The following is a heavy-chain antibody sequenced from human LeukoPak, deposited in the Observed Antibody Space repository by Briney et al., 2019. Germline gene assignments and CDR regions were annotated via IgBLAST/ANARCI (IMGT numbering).Heavy chain of an antibody. CDR1: GGTFSSYA. CDR3: ARVASVSAVAGIDY. CDR2: TIPIFGTA. Sequence: SVKVSCKASGGTFSSYAITWVRQAPGQGLEWMGGTIPIFGTANYAQKFQGRVTITADKSTNTAYMELTSLRSDDTAVYYCARVASVSAVAGIDYWGQGTLVTVSS. D-gene: IGHD6-19*01. J-gene: IGHJ4*02. V-gene: IGHV1-69*06.